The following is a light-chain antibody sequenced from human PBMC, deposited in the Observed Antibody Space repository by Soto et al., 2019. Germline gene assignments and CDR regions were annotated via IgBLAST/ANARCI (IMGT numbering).Light chain of an antibody. CDR2: GAS. CDR1: QSVSSN. CDR3: QQRSNWPLT. V-gene: IGKV3-15*01. J-gene: IGKJ4*01. Sequence: EIVMTQSPATLSVSPGERATLSCRASQSVSSNLAWYQQKPGQAPRLLIYGASTRATGIPARFSGSGSGTEFTLTISSLEPEDFAVYYCQQRSNWPLTFGGGNKVDIK.